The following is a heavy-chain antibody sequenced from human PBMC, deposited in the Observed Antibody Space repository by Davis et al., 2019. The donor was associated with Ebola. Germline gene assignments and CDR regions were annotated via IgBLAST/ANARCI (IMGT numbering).Heavy chain of an antibody. CDR3: ARAPLVRKADRSWFDP. Sequence: ASVKVSCKASGYTFTSYAMHWVRQAPGQRLEWMGWINAGNGNTKYSQKFQGRVTITRDTSASTVYMELSSLRSEDTAVYYCARAPLVRKADRSWFDPWGQGTLVTVSS. D-gene: IGHD3-10*01. J-gene: IGHJ5*02. CDR1: GYTFTSYA. V-gene: IGHV1-3*01. CDR2: INAGNGNT.